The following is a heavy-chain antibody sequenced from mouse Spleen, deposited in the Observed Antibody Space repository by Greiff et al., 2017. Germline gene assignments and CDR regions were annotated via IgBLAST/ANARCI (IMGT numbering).Heavy chain of an antibody. CDR3: ARQGYHHWYFDV. Sequence: DVKLVESGGGLVQPGGSLKLSCATSGFTFSDYYMYWVRQTPEKRLEWVAYISNGGGSTYYPDTVKGRFTISRDNAKNTLYLQMSRLKSEDTAMYYCARQGYHHWYFDVWGAGTTVTVSS. D-gene: IGHD2-2*01. J-gene: IGHJ1*01. CDR2: ISNGGGST. CDR1: GFTFSDYY. V-gene: IGHV5-12*02.